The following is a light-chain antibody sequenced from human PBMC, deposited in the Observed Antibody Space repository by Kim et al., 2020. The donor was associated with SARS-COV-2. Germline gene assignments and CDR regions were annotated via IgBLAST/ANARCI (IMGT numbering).Light chain of an antibody. CDR3: TSYTSSSTLEV. CDR2: DVD. J-gene: IGLJ2*01. V-gene: IGLV2-14*03. CDR1: SSDVGGYNY. Sequence: SITISCTGTSSDVGGYNYVSWYQQHPGKAPKVMIYDVDHRPSGVSNRFSGSKSGNTASLTISGLQAEDEADYYCTSYTSSSTLEVFGGGTKVTVL.